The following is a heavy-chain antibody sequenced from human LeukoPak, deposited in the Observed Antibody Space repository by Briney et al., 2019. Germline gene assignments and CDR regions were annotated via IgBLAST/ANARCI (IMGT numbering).Heavy chain of an antibody. J-gene: IGHJ4*02. CDR1: GLTFSSFA. Sequence: GGSLRLSCAASGLTFSSFAMTWVRQAPGKGLEWVSGFDGNGPNTYYADSVKGRWTISRDNSRNTLYLEMNSLRPEDTAIYYCAKPRTTGLGWAQFDYWGQGSLVTVSS. CDR3: AKPRTTGLGWAQFDY. CDR2: FDGNGPNT. D-gene: IGHD2-8*02. V-gene: IGHV3-23*01.